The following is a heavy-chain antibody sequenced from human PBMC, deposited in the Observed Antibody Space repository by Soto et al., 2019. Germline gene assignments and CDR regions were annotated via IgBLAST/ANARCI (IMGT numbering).Heavy chain of an antibody. D-gene: IGHD6-25*01. CDR2: MNPNSGNT. V-gene: IGHV1-8*01. Sequence: QVQLVQSGAEVKKPGASVKVSCKASGYTFTSYDIRWVRQANGQRLEWMGWMNPNSGNTGFAQKFQGRVTMTRNTSISTAYMELSSLRSEDTAVYDCARERAHYGMDVWGQGTTVTVSS. CDR3: ARERAHYGMDV. CDR1: GYTFTSYD. J-gene: IGHJ6*02.